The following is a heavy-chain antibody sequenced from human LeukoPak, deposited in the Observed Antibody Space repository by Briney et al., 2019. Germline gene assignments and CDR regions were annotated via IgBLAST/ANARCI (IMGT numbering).Heavy chain of an antibody. CDR2: ISYDGSNK. V-gene: IGHV3-30-3*01. D-gene: IGHD4-17*01. Sequence: GRSLRLSCAASGFTFSSYAIHWARQAPGKGLEWVAVISYDGSNKYYADSVKGRFTISRDNSKNTLYLQMNSLRAEDTAVYYCARETGSAVGSTDFDYWGQGTLVTVSS. CDR3: ARETGSAVGSTDFDY. CDR1: GFTFSSYA. J-gene: IGHJ4*02.